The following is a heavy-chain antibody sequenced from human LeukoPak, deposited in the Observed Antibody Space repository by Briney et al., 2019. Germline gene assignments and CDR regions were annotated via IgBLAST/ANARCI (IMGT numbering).Heavy chain of an antibody. CDR3: ALYDDDSSGYYCAAFDY. CDR2: LTWDGRRP. Sequence: GGSLRLSYAASGFTFSDYTLHWVRQPPGKGLEGVSHLTWDGRRPLYADRVKDRFTVSKDNAKNSLYLKMNSLRAEDTAVYYCALYDDDSSGYYCAAFDYWGQGTLVTVSS. D-gene: IGHD3-22*01. CDR1: GFTFSDYT. V-gene: IGHV3-43*01. J-gene: IGHJ4*02.